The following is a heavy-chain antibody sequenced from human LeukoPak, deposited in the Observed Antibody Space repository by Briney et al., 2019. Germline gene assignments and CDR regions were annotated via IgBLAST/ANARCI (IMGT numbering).Heavy chain of an antibody. CDR3: ASQLRYFDWLFRTYYYYGMDV. Sequence: GASVKVSCKASGGTFSSYAISWVRQAPGQGLEWMGGIIPIFGTANYAQKFQGRVTITADESTSTAYMELSSLRSEDMAVYYCASQLRYFDWLFRTYYYYGMDVWGQGTTVTVSS. J-gene: IGHJ6*02. CDR1: GGTFSSYA. D-gene: IGHD3-9*01. CDR2: IIPIFGTA. V-gene: IGHV1-69*13.